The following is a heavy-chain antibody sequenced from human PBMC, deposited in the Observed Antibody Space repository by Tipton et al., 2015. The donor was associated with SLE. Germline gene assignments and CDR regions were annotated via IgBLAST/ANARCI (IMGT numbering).Heavy chain of an antibody. J-gene: IGHJ4*02. D-gene: IGHD3-3*01. CDR3: ARGGPRREWLLFPYY. CDR1: GGSISSHY. V-gene: IGHV4-59*08. CDR2: IYYSGST. Sequence: TLSLTCTVSGGSISSHYWSWIRQPPGKGLEWIGYIYYSGSTYYNPSLKSRVTISVDTSKNQFSLKLSSVTAADTAVYYCARGGPRREWLLFPYYWGQGTLVTVSS.